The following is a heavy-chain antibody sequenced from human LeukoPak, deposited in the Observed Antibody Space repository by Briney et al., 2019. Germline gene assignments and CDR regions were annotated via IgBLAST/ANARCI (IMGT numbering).Heavy chain of an antibody. Sequence: PSETLSLTCTVSGGSISSYYWSWIRQPPGKGLEWFGYIYYSGSTNYNPSLESRLTISVDTSNNQFSLKLNSVTAADTAVYYCARVLRFYYNSYGHSDAFDIWGQGTMVTVSS. CDR2: IYYSGST. CDR3: ARVLRFYYNSYGHSDAFDI. V-gene: IGHV4-59*01. CDR1: GGSISSYY. J-gene: IGHJ3*02. D-gene: IGHD2/OR15-2a*01.